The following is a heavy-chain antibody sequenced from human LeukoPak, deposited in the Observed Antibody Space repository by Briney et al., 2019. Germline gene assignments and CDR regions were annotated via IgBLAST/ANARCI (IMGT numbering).Heavy chain of an antibody. D-gene: IGHD6-13*01. Sequence: ASVKVSCKPSGYTFSTYGIRWVRQAPGQGLEWMGWISTYNGNTYYALKLQGRGTMTTDTPTSTAYMELRSLRSDDTAVYYCAREKTRLAAGDAFDIRGQGTMVTASS. CDR3: AREKTRLAAGDAFDI. CDR2: ISTYNGNT. V-gene: IGHV1-18*01. CDR1: GYTFSTYG. J-gene: IGHJ3*02.